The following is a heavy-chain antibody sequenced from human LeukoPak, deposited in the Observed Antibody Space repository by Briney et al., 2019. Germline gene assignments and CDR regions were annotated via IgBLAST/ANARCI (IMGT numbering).Heavy chain of an antibody. J-gene: IGHJ5*02. V-gene: IGHV4-39*07. CDR3: ARELGYCSGGSCYSRVNWFDP. Sequence: SETLSLTCTVSGGSISSSSYYWGWIRQPPGKGLKWIGSIYYSGSTNYNPSLKSRVTISVDTSKNQFSLKLSSVTAADTAVYYCARELGYCSGGSCYSRVNWFDPWGQGTLVTVSS. CDR2: IYYSGST. D-gene: IGHD2-15*01. CDR1: GGSISSSSYY.